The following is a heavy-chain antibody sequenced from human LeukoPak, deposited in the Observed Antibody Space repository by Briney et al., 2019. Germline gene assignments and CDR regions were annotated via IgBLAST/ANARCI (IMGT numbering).Heavy chain of an antibody. V-gene: IGHV4-39*01. CDR3: ARHTKYSSSWDPQSHYYYYYYMDV. J-gene: IGHJ6*03. CDR1: GGSISSSSYY. CDR2: IYYSGST. D-gene: IGHD6-13*01. Sequence: SETLSLTCTVSGGSISSSSYYWGWIRQPPGKGLEWIGSIYYSGSTYYNPSLKSRVTVSVDASKNQFSLKLSSVTAADTAVYYCARHTKYSSSWDPQSHYYYYYYMDVWGKGTTVTVSS.